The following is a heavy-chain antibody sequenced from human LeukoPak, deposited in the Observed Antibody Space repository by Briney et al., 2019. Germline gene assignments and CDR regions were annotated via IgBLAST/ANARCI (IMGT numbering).Heavy chain of an antibody. CDR1: GFTFSSYA. V-gene: IGHV3-23*01. CDR2: ISGRGDST. CDR3: TKDIWFGELLHDAFDI. J-gene: IGHJ3*02. D-gene: IGHD3-10*01. Sequence: GGSLRLSCAASGFTFSSYAMSWDRQAPGRGLQWVSAISGRGDSTYYADSVKGRFTISRDNSKNTLYLQVNSLRAEDTAVYYCTKDIWFGELLHDAFDIWGQGTMVTVSS.